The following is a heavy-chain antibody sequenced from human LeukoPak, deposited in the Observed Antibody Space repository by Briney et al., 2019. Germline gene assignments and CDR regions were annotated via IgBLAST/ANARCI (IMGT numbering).Heavy chain of an antibody. V-gene: IGHV4-4*07. CDR3: ARGRREQQLAYYYYYYMDV. CDR1: GGSISSYY. Sequence: KTSETLSLTCTVSGGSISSYYWSWIRQPAGKGLERIGRIYTSGSTNYNPSLKSRVTISVDKSKNQFSLKLSSVTAADTAVYYCARGRREQQLAYYYYYYMDVWGKGTTVTVSS. D-gene: IGHD6-13*01. CDR2: IYTSGST. J-gene: IGHJ6*03.